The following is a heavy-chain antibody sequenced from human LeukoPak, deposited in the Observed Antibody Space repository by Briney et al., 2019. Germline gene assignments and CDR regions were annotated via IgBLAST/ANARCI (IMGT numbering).Heavy chain of an antibody. Sequence: SVKVSCKASGGTFTSYAISWVRQAPGQGLEWMGGIIPIIGTANYAQKFQGRVTITADESTSTAYMELSSLRSEDTAVYYCARAAMENYYYYYMDVWGKGTTVTISS. D-gene: IGHD5-18*01. CDR1: GGTFTSYA. V-gene: IGHV1-69*13. CDR2: IIPIIGTA. CDR3: ARAAMENYYYYYMDV. J-gene: IGHJ6*03.